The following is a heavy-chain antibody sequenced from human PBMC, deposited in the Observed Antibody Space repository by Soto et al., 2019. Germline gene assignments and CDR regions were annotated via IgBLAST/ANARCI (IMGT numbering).Heavy chain of an antibody. CDR2: MSTSEST. Sequence: SWSLSLTSTVCTDCIRSSDLTWIWQTAGKGLEWIGRMSTSESTNYNPSLKGRVTMAVDTSKNQVSLNLTSVTAADTAVYYCARENILLAASGKRDFDYWGQGTLVTVSS. V-gene: IGHV4-4*07. CDR3: ARENILLAASGKRDFDY. J-gene: IGHJ4*02. D-gene: IGHD6-13*01. CDR1: TDCIRSSD.